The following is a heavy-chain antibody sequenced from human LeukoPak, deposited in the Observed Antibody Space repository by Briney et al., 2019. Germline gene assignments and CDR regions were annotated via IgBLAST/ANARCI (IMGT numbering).Heavy chain of an antibody. J-gene: IGHJ4*02. V-gene: IGHV1-18*01. D-gene: IGHD4-23*01. CDR1: GYTFTSYG. Sequence: GASVKVSCKASGYTFTSYGISWVRQAPGQGLEWMGWISAYNGNTNYAQKLQGRVTMTTDTSTSTAYMELRSLRSDDTAVYYCARVLRLRWTSYPIPEHDYWGQGTLVTVSS. CDR3: ARVLRLRWTSYPIPEHDY. CDR2: ISAYNGNT.